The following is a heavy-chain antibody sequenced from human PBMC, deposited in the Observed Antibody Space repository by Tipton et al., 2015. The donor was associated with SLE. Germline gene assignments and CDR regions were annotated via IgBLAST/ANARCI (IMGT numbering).Heavy chain of an antibody. Sequence: SLRLSCAASGFTVSSNYMSWVRQAPGKGLEWVSVISGSGGSTYSADSVKGRFTISRDNSKNTLYLQMNSLRAEDTAVYYCAKGGSSWRNGLDYWGQGTLVTVSS. CDR2: ISGSGGST. J-gene: IGHJ4*02. CDR3: AKGGSSWRNGLDY. V-gene: IGHV3-23*01. CDR1: GFTVSSNY. D-gene: IGHD6-13*01.